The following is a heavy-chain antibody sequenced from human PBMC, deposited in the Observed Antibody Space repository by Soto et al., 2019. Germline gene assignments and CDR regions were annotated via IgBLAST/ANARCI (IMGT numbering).Heavy chain of an antibody. CDR1: GYTPSAYH. D-gene: IGHD4-4*01. V-gene: IGHV1-46*01. CDR2: INPSGGST. CDR3: ARYDYNGYYFDY. J-gene: IGHJ4*02. Sequence: ASMKVSGHASGYTPSAYHMLGKREAPGHGYEWMGIINPSGGSTTYAQKFQGRVTMTRDTSTTTVYMELSSLRSEDTAVYYCARYDYNGYYFDYWGQGTLVTVSS.